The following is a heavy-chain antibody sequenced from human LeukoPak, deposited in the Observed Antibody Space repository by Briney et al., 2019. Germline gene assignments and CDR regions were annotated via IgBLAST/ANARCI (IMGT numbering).Heavy chain of an antibody. Sequence: GGSLRLSCAASRFTFSSYAMSWVRQAPGKGLEWVSAISGSGGSTYYADSVKGRFTISRDNSKNTLYLQMNSLRAEDTAVYYCAKGVSDSGYPNWFDPWGQGTLVTVSS. V-gene: IGHV3-23*01. CDR3: AKGVSDSGYPNWFDP. D-gene: IGHD5-12*01. CDR2: ISGSGGST. J-gene: IGHJ5*02. CDR1: RFTFSSYA.